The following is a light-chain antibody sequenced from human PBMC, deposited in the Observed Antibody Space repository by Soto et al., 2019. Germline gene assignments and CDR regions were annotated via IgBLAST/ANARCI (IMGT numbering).Light chain of an antibody. CDR3: MLYMGGGLVV. CDR2: STN. J-gene: IGLJ2*01. Sequence: QTVVTQEPSFSVSPGGTVTLTCGLTSGSVSTNYYPSWYQQTPGQAPRTLIYSTNIRSSGVPDRFSGSILGNKAALTITGAQEDDESDYHCMLYMGGGLVVFGGGTKLTVL. V-gene: IGLV8-61*01. CDR1: SGSVSTNYY.